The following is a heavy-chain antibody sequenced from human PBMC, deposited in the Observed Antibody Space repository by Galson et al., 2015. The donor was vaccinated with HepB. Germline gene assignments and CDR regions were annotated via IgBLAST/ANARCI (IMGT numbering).Heavy chain of an antibody. CDR2: ISGGSGTI. D-gene: IGHD4-23*01. V-gene: IGHV3-48*02. J-gene: IGHJ4*02. Sequence: LRLSCAASGLSLKPFSVNWLRQAPGKGLEWVAYISGGSGTIYYAESVKGRFTISREDAKNSLYLHMNSLRDEDTAVYYCAKGSYPQEWELSGPLAPYFDRWGQGTLVTVSS. CDR1: GLSLKPFS. CDR3: AKGSYPQEWELSGPLAPYFDR.